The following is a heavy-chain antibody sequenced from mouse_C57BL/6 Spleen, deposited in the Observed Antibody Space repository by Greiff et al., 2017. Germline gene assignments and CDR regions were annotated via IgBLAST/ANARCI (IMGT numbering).Heavy chain of an antibody. Sequence: QLQQPGAELVKPGASVKMSFKASGYTFTSYWITWVKPRPGQGLEWIGDIYPGSGSTNYNEKFKSKATLTVDTSSSTAYMQLSSLTSEDSAVFYCARVRGGYFDVWGTGTTVTVSS. CDR1: GYTFTSYW. J-gene: IGHJ1*03. V-gene: IGHV1-55*01. CDR2: IYPGSGST. CDR3: ARVRGGYFDV.